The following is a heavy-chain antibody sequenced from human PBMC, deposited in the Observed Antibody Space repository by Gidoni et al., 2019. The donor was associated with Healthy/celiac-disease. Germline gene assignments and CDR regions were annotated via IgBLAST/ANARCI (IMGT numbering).Heavy chain of an antibody. V-gene: IGHV3-30-3*01. J-gene: IGHJ5*02. CDR3: ARDRWYQLLFSLFWFDP. CDR1: GFTFSSYA. D-gene: IGHD2-2*01. Sequence: QVQLVESGGGVVQPGRSLRLSCAASGFTFSSYAMHWVSQAPCEGLEWVAVISYDGSNKYYADSVKGRFTISRDNSKNTLYLQMNSLRAEDTAVYYCARDRWYQLLFSLFWFDPWGQGTLVTVSS. CDR2: ISYDGSNK.